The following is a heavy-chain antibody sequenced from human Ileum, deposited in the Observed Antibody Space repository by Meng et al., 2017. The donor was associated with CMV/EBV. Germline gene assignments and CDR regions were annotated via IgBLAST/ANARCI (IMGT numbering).Heavy chain of an antibody. CDR2: IHHTGST. J-gene: IGHJ4*02. CDR1: GDSVSSINW. V-gene: IGHV4-4*02. Sequence: SCAVSGDSVSSINWWSWVRQPPGKGLEWIGEIHHTGSTSYNPSLKSRVTLSVDKSKNQFSLKMSSVTAADTAVYYCARAGNHRVGDYWGQGTLVTVSS. CDR3: ARAGNHRVGDY. D-gene: IGHD1-14*01.